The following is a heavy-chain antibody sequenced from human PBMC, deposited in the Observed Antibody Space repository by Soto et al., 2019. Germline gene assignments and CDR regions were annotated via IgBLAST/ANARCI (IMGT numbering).Heavy chain of an antibody. V-gene: IGHV1-18*01. J-gene: IGHJ4*02. CDR1: GYSLTSYG. Sequence: ASVKVSCKASGYSLTSYGISWVRQAPGQGLEWMGWISAYNGNTNYAQKLQGRVTMTTDTSTSTAYMELRSLRSDDTAVYYCAIPYCSGGSCYSNFGYWGQGTLVTVSS. D-gene: IGHD2-15*01. CDR2: ISAYNGNT. CDR3: AIPYCSGGSCYSNFGY.